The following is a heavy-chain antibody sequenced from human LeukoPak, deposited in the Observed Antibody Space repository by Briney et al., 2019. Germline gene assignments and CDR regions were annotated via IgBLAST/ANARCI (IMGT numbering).Heavy chain of an antibody. J-gene: IGHJ4*02. CDR3: AKEEQQLISHGFDY. D-gene: IGHD6-13*01. CDR2: ISYDGSVK. V-gene: IGHV3-30*18. Sequence: GGSLRLSCAASGFTFSSYGMHWVRQAPGKGLEWVAVISYDGSVKYYSDSVGGRFTISRDSSKNTLYLQMNSLRAEDTAVYYCAKEEQQLISHGFDYWGQGTLVTVSS. CDR1: GFTFSSYG.